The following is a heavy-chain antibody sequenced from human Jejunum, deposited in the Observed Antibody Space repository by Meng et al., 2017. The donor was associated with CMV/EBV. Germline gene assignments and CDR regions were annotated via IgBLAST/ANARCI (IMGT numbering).Heavy chain of an antibody. D-gene: IGHD1-7*01. CDR3: AKHITGTTRFDY. J-gene: IGHJ4*02. V-gene: IGHV3-30*02. CDR1: GFTFSDYA. Sequence: SGFTFSDYAIHWVRQAPGKGLEWVAHIRYEGRNKYYADSVKDRFSISRDNSKNTVYLQMSSLRAKDTAVYYCAKHITGTTRFDYWGQGTLVTVSS. CDR2: IRYEGRNK.